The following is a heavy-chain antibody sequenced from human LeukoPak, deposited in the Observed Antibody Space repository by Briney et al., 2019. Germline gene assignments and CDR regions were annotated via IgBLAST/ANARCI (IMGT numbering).Heavy chain of an antibody. D-gene: IGHD3-22*01. Sequence: GESLKISCKGSGYIFTSYWIGWVRQMPGKGLEWMGIIYPGYSATRHRPSFQGQVTISADKSISTAYLQWSSLKASDTAMYYCARRGESGYYSTTHFDNWGQGDLGTVSS. CDR2: IYPGYSAT. J-gene: IGHJ4*02. V-gene: IGHV5-51*01. CDR1: GYIFTSYW. CDR3: ARRGESGYYSTTHFDN.